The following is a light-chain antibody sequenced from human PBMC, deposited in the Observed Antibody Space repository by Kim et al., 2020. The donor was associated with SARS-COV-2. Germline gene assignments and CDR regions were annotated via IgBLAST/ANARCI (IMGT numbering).Light chain of an antibody. CDR3: AVWDDSLNVWA. V-gene: IGLV1-44*01. CDR2: SNN. J-gene: IGLJ3*02. Sequence: QSVLTQPPSASGSPGHTITISCSGSSFNIGFNPVNWYQQVPAAAPKLVMYSNNKRPSVVPDRVSASKSGASASLAIGGLQSEDEGIYYCAVWDDSLNVWAFGGGTQLTVL. CDR1: SFNIGFNP.